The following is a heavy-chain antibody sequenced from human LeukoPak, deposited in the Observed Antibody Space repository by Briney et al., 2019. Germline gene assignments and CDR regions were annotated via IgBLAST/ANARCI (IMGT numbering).Heavy chain of an antibody. CDR2: INPSGGST. CDR3: ARDSGNVVVVAATDY. Sequence: ASVKVSCRASGYTFTSYYMHWVRQAPGQGLEWMGIINPSGGSTSYAQKFQGRVTMTRDTSTSTVYMELSSLRSEDTAVYYCARDSGNVVVVAATDYWGQGTLVTVSS. J-gene: IGHJ4*02. CDR1: GYTFTSYY. D-gene: IGHD2-15*01. V-gene: IGHV1-46*01.